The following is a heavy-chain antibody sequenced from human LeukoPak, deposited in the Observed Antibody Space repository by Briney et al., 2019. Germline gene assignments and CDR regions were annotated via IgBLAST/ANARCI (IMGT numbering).Heavy chain of an antibody. CDR1: GGSISSSSYY. V-gene: IGHV4-39*01. J-gene: IGHJ4*02. D-gene: IGHD3-16*01. CDR3: SSLKRGALTIDY. CDR2: IYYSGST. Sequence: PSETLSLTCTVSGGSISSSSYYWGWIRQPPGKGLEWIGTIYYSGSTYYNPYLKSRVTIFLDQSKNQFCLKLSSMTAADTAVYYCSSLKRGALTIDYWGQGTLVTVSS.